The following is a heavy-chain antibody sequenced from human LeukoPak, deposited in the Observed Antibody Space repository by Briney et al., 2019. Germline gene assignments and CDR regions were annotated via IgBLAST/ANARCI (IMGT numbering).Heavy chain of an antibody. V-gene: IGHV1-18*01. CDR3: ARDLGCGGDCYASETFDY. Sequence: ASVTVSFKASVYTFTSYGISWVRQAPGQGLEWMGWISTYNGNTNYAQKLQGRVTMTTDTSTSTAYMELRSLRSDDTAVYYCARDLGCGGDCYASETFDYWGQGTLVTVSS. D-gene: IGHD2-21*02. CDR2: ISTYNGNT. CDR1: VYTFTSYG. J-gene: IGHJ4*02.